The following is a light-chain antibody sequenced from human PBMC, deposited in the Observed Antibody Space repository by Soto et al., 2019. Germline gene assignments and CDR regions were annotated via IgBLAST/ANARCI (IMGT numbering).Light chain of an antibody. CDR3: QQYNGYSRT. J-gene: IGKJ1*01. V-gene: IGKV1-5*03. Sequence: DIQMTQSPSTLSASVGDRVTLTCRASQSISSWLAWYQQKPGKAPKLLIYKASSLESGVPSRFSGSGSGTEFTLTISSLQPDDFATYYCQQYNGYSRTFGQGTKVDIK. CDR2: KAS. CDR1: QSISSW.